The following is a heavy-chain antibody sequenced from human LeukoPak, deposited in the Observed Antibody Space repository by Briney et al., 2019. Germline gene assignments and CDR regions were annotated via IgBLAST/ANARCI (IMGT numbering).Heavy chain of an antibody. CDR2: IRYDGSNK. CDR3: AGYYDSSGYSATNPFDY. V-gene: IGHV3-30*02. Sequence: PGGSLRLSCAASGFTFSSYGMHWVRQAPGKGLEWVAFIRYDGSNKYYADSVKGRFTISRDNSKNALYLQMNSLRAEDTAVYYCAGYYDSSGYSATNPFDYWGQGTLVTVSS. CDR1: GFTFSSYG. D-gene: IGHD3-22*01. J-gene: IGHJ4*02.